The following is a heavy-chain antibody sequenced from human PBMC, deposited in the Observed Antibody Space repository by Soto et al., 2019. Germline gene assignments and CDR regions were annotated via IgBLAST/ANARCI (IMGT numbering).Heavy chain of an antibody. CDR3: ARGGSNIALVYYYYYYGMDV. Sequence: SETLSLTCAVYGGSFSGYYWSWIRQPPGKGLEWIGEINHSGSTNYNPSLKSRVTISVDTSKNQFSLKLSSVTAADTAVYYCARGGSNIALVYYYYYYGMDVWGQGTTVTVSS. CDR2: INHSGST. D-gene: IGHD6-13*01. V-gene: IGHV4-34*01. CDR1: GGSFSGYY. J-gene: IGHJ6*02.